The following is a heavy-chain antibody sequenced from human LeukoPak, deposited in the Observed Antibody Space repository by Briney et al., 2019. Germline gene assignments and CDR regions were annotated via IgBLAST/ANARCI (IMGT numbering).Heavy chain of an antibody. CDR2: IHSDGRTT. D-gene: IGHD3-22*01. V-gene: IGHV3-74*01. J-gene: IGHJ4*02. CDR1: GFTFSSYW. CDR3: ARTKSNYYDSCLDS. Sequence: PGGSLRLSCAASGFTFSSYWMHWVRQTPGKGLVWVSRIHSDGRTTTYADSVKGRFNISRDNAKNTLYLQMDSLRAEDTAVYYCARTKSNYYDSCLDSWGQGTLVTVSS.